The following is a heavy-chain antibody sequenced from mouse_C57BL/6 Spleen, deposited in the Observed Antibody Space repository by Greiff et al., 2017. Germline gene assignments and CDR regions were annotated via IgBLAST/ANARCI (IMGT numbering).Heavy chain of an antibody. J-gene: IGHJ4*01. CDR3: ARSALHYYGSSPYAMDY. CDR2: IYPGDGDT. D-gene: IGHD1-1*01. V-gene: IGHV1-80*01. Sequence: VKLMESGAELVKPGASVKISCKASGYAFSSYWMNWVKQRPGKGLAWIGQIYPGDGDTTYNGKFKGKATLTADKSSSTAYMQLSSLTSEDSAVYFCARSALHYYGSSPYAMDYWGTGTSVTVSS. CDR1: GYAFSSYW.